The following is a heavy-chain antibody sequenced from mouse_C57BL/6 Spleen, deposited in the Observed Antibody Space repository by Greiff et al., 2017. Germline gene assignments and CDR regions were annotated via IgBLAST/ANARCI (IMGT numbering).Heavy chain of an antibody. CDR3: ARYYGNY. J-gene: IGHJ2*01. CDR1: GYSFTGYY. V-gene: IGHV1-42*01. D-gene: IGHD2-1*01. Sequence: EVQLQQSGPELVKPGASVKISCKASGYSFTGYYMNWVKQSPEKSLEWIGEFNPSTGGTTYNQKFKAKATLTVDKSSSTAYMQLKSLTSEDSAVYYCARYYGNYWGQGTTLTVSS. CDR2: FNPSTGGT.